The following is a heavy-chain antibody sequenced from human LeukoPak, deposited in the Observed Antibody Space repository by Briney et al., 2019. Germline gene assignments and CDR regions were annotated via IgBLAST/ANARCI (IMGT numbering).Heavy chain of an antibody. CDR3: ASKVLGMATIAY. CDR1: GFTFSSFS. Sequence: KPGGSLRLSCAASGFTFSSFSMNWGRQAPGKGLEWVSSISSSSSYIYYADSVKGRFTISRDNAKNSLYLQMNSLRAEDTAVYYSASKVLGMATIAYWGQGTLVTVSS. CDR2: ISSSSSYI. J-gene: IGHJ4*02. V-gene: IGHV3-21*01. D-gene: IGHD5-24*01.